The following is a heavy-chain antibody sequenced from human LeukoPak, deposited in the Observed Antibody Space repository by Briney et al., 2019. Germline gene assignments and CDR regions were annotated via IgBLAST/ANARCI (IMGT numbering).Heavy chain of an antibody. CDR1: GFTFSSYS. V-gene: IGHV3-21*01. J-gene: IGHJ6*02. CDR3: AREAVVVPAAISFGMDV. CDR2: ISSSSSYI. D-gene: IGHD2-2*02. Sequence: PGGSLRLSCAASGFTFSSYSMNWVRQAPGKGLEWVSSISSSSSYIYYADSVKGRFTISRDNAKNSLYLQMNSLRAEDTAVYYCAREAVVVPAAISFGMDVWGQGTTVTVSS.